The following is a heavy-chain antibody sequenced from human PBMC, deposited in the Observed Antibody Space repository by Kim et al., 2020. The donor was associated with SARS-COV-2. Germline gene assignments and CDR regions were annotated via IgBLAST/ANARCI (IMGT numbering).Heavy chain of an antibody. V-gene: IGHV3-33*05. J-gene: IGHJ6*02. CDR2: ISYDGSNK. CDR3: AREEPSRRTDINYYYYYGMDV. Sequence: GGSLRLSCAASGFTFSTYGIHWVRQAPGKGLEWVAVISYDGSNKYFTDSVKGRFTISRDNSKNTLYLQMNGLRVEDTAVYYCAREEPSRRTDINYYYYYGMDVWGQGTAVTVSS. D-gene: IGHD2-21*02. CDR1: GFTFSTYG.